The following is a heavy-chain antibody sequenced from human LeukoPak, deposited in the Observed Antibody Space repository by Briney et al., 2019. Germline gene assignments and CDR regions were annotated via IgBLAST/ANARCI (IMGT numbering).Heavy chain of an antibody. J-gene: IGHJ4*02. V-gene: IGHV3-74*01. CDR2: INSDGNSP. D-gene: IGHD1-26*01. CDR3: ARDGGSYSPQDY. Sequence: GGSLRLSCAASGFTFSTSWMHWVRKAPGKGLVWVSCINSDGNSPTYADSVKGRFTISRDNAKNTLSLQMNSLRAEDTAVYYCARDGGSYSPQDYWGQGTLVTVSS. CDR1: GFTFSTSW.